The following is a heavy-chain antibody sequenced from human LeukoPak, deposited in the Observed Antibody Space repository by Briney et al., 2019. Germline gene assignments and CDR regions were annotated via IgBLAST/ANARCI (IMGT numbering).Heavy chain of an antibody. Sequence: GGSLRLSCAASGFTFSSYEMNWVRQAPGKGLEWVSYISSSGSTIDYADSVKGRFTISRDNAQNSLYLQMNSLRAEDTAVYYCARGGYSSSWYRNHNWFDPWGQGTLVTVSS. CDR3: ARGGYSSSWYRNHNWFDP. J-gene: IGHJ5*02. CDR2: ISSSGSTI. D-gene: IGHD6-13*01. CDR1: GFTFSSYE. V-gene: IGHV3-48*03.